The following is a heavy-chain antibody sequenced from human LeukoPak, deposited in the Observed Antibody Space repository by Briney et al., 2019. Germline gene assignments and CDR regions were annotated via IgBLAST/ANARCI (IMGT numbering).Heavy chain of an antibody. CDR3: ARDRLAVAGTPFDY. CDR2: TYYRSKWYN. D-gene: IGHD6-19*01. Sequence: SQTLSLTCAISGDSVSSNSAAWNWIRQSPSGGLEWLGRTYYRSKWYNDYAVSVKSRITINPDTSKNQFSLQLNSVTPEDTAVYYCARDRLAVAGTPFDYWGQGTLVTVSS. CDR1: GDSVSSNSAA. V-gene: IGHV6-1*01. J-gene: IGHJ4*02.